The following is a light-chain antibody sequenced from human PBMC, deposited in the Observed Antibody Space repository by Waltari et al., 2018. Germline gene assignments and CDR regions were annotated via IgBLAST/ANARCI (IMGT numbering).Light chain of an antibody. Sequence: EIVMTQSPATLSVSPGERANISCRASQRVSSNLAWYQQKPGQAPRLLIYGASTRATGSPARFSGSGSGTEFTLTISSLQSEDFAVYYCQQYNNWPPAYTFGQGTKLEIK. CDR3: QQYNNWPPAYT. CDR2: GAS. CDR1: QRVSSN. J-gene: IGKJ2*01. V-gene: IGKV3-15*01.